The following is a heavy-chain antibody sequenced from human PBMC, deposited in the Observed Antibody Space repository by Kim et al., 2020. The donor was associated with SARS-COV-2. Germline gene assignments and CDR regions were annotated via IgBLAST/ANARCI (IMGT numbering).Heavy chain of an antibody. CDR3: ARDGYNWNDDAFDI. V-gene: IGHV4-39*07. CDR2: IYYSGST. Sequence: SETLSLTCTVSGGSISSSSYYWGWIRQPPGKGLEWIGSIYYSGSTYYNPSLKSRVTISVDTSKNQFSLKLSSVTAADTAVYYCARDGYNWNDDAFDIWGQGTMVTVSS. CDR1: GGSISSSSYY. J-gene: IGHJ3*02. D-gene: IGHD1-20*01.